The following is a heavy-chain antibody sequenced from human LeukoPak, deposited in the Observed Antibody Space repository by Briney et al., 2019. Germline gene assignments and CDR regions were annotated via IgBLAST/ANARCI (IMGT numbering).Heavy chain of an antibody. CDR1: GFSFGSFW. D-gene: IGHD1-1*01. V-gene: IGHV3-7*03. CDR2: INEDGSQT. CDR3: VRDVGYFHFDS. Sequence: GGSLRLSCAASGFSFGSFWMTWIRQAPGKGLEWVGHINEDGSQTNYIDSVTGRFTISRDNTKDSLYLQMNGLSAEDTAVYFCVRDVGYFHFDSWGQGILVTVSS. J-gene: IGHJ4*02.